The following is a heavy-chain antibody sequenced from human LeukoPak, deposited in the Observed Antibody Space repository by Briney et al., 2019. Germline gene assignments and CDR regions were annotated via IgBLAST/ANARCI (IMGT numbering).Heavy chain of an antibody. Sequence: ASVKVSCKASGGTFSSYAISWVRQAPGQGLEWMGGIIPIFGTANYAQKFQGRVTITADESTSTAYMELSSLRSEDKAVYYCATGAPFSRFSAWFDPWGQGTLVTVSS. CDR2: IIPIFGTA. J-gene: IGHJ5*02. CDR3: ATGAPFSRFSAWFDP. CDR1: GGTFSSYA. V-gene: IGHV1-69*13. D-gene: IGHD3-3*01.